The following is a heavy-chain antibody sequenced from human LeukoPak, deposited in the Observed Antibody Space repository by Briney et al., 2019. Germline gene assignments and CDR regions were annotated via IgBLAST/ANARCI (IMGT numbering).Heavy chain of an antibody. V-gene: IGHV4-59*12. CDR2: IYHSGST. J-gene: IGHJ4*02. D-gene: IGHD3-10*01. CDR3: ARDSGSFLDY. Sequence: SETLSLTCTVSGGSISSYYWSWIRQPPGKGLEWIGYIYHSGSTYYNPSLKSRVTISVDRSKNQFSLKLSSVTAADTAVYYCARDSGSFLDYWGQGTLVTVSS. CDR1: GGSISSYY.